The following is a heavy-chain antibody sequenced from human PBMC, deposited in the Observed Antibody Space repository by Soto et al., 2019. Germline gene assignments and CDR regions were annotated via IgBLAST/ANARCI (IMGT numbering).Heavy chain of an antibody. J-gene: IGHJ6*02. Sequence: PSETLSLRYTVSGGSMSSGGYDWRWIRQHPGKGLEWIGYIYYSGSTYYNPSLKSRVTISVDTSKNQFSLKLSSVTAADTAVYFCARGHYRYAMDVWGQGTTVTVSS. CDR2: IYYSGST. CDR3: ARGHYRYAMDV. V-gene: IGHV4-31*03. CDR1: GGSMSSGGYD.